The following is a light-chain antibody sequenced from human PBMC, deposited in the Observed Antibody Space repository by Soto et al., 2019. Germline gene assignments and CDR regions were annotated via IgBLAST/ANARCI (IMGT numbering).Light chain of an antibody. CDR1: SSNIGTNT. V-gene: IGLV1-44*01. CDR2: SND. CDR3: ATWDDSLNGVV. Sequence: QSVLTQPPSASGTPGQRVSISCSGGSSNIGTNTVNWYQHLPGTAPKLLIFSNDERPSWVPDRFSGSKSGTSASLAISGLQSDDEADYYCATWDDSLNGVVFGGGTKVTVL. J-gene: IGLJ2*01.